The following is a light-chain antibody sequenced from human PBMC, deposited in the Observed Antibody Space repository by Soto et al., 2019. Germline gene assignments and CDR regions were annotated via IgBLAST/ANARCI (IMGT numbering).Light chain of an antibody. V-gene: IGLV1-40*01. J-gene: IGLJ3*02. CDR3: QSYDSSLSGWV. CDR1: SSNIGAGYG. CDR2: VNS. Sequence: QAVVTQPPSVSEAPGQRVTISCTGNSSNIGAGYGVHWYQQLPGTAPKLLIYVNSNRPSGVPDRFSGSKSGTSASLAITGLQAEDQADYYCQSYDSSLSGWVFGGGTKLTVL.